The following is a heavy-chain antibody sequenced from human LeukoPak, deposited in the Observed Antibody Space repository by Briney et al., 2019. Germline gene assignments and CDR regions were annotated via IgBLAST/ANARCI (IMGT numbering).Heavy chain of an antibody. CDR2: IYYSGST. CDR3: ARQSYYYDSSGLRRDFDY. D-gene: IGHD3-22*01. Sequence: SETLSLTCTVSGGSISSYYWSWIRQPPGKGLEWIGYIYYSGSTNYNPSLKSRVTISVDTSKNQFSLKLSSVTAADTAVYYCARQSYYYDSSGLRRDFDYWGQGTLVTVSS. J-gene: IGHJ4*02. V-gene: IGHV4-59*08. CDR1: GGSISSYY.